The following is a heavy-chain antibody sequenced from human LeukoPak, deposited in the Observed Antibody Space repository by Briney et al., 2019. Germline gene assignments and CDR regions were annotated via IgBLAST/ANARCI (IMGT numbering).Heavy chain of an antibody. Sequence: PSETLSLTCTVSGYSISSGYYWGWIRQPPGKGLEWIGSIYHSGSTYYNPSLKSRVTISVDTSKSQFSLKLNSVTAPDTAVYYCARLIGLGEVSPYFDFWGQGRLVTVSS. J-gene: IGHJ4*02. CDR3: ARLIGLGEVSPYFDF. CDR2: IYHSGST. D-gene: IGHD3-16*02. V-gene: IGHV4-38-2*02. CDR1: GYSISSGYY.